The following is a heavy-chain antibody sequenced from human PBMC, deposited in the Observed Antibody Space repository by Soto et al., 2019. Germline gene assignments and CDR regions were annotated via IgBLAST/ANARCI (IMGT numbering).Heavy chain of an antibody. CDR2: ISANYGNT. Sequence: QVQLGQSGAEVKKPGASVKVSCKASDYSFATYGISWVRQAPGQGLEWMGWISANYGNTNYAQKFQGRVTMTTDTSTSTPYMELRSLRSDDTAIYYSARDGDQWDRRFCDYWGQGTLVTVSS. J-gene: IGHJ4*02. CDR3: ARDGDQWDRRFCDY. CDR1: DYSFATYG. V-gene: IGHV1-18*01. D-gene: IGHD1-26*01.